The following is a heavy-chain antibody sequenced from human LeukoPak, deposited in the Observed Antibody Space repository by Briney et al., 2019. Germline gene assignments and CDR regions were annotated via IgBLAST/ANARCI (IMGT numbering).Heavy chain of an antibody. J-gene: IGHJ3*02. CDR1: GGSISSYY. D-gene: IGHD3-10*01. V-gene: IGHV4-59*01. CDR2: IYHSGST. CDR3: ARGFLRESDAFDI. Sequence: PSETLSLTCIVSGGSISSYYWNWIRQPPGKRLEWIGNIYHSGSTSYNPSLKNRVTISVDTSKNQFSLNLSSVTAADTAVYYCARGFLRESDAFDIWGQGTMVTVSS.